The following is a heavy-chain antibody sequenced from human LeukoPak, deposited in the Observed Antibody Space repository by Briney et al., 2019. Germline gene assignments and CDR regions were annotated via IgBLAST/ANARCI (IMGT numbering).Heavy chain of an antibody. Sequence: ASVKVSCKASGYTFTSYDINWVRQANGLGPEWMGWMNPNSGNTGYAQKFQGRVTMTGNTSISTAYLELSSLTSEDTAVYYCARGPNKYDGGNSGSAWFDPWGQGSLVTVSS. CDR2: MNPNSGNT. J-gene: IGHJ5*02. CDR1: GYTFTSYD. D-gene: IGHD4-23*01. V-gene: IGHV1-8*01. CDR3: ARGPNKYDGGNSGSAWFDP.